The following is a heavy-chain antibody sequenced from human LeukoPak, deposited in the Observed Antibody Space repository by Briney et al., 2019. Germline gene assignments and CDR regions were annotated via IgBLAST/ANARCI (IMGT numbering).Heavy chain of an antibody. V-gene: IGHV4-59*01. CDR3: TRVTIISGYWMDFDT. J-gene: IGHJ4*02. CDR2: IYYSGHT. CDR1: NSSFTTYY. D-gene: IGHD3-22*01. Sequence: PSETLSLTCSVSNSSFTTYYWSWFRQPPGKGLEWIGFIYYSGHTNYNPSLKSRVALSIDTSKSQFTLNQRSVTAADTAMYYCTRVTIISGYWMDFDTWGQGTPVTVSS.